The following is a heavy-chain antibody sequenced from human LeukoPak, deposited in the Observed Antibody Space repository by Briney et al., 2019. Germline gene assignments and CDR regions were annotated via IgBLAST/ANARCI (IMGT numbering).Heavy chain of an antibody. Sequence: GGSLRLSCAASGFTVSSYWMHWVRQGPGKGLVWVSRIKSDGNTNYSDYVKGRFTISRANAKNTVSLQMNSLRAEDTGVYYCARAPSEIGGYYPEYFRHWGQGTLVTVSS. D-gene: IGHD3-22*01. J-gene: IGHJ1*01. CDR3: ARAPSEIGGYYPEYFRH. CDR2: IKSDGNT. V-gene: IGHV3-74*01. CDR1: GFTVSSYW.